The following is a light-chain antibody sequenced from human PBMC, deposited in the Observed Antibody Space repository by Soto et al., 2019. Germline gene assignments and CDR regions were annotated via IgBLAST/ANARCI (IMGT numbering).Light chain of an antibody. J-gene: IGKJ2*01. Sequence: DIVMTQSPDSLAVSLGERATINCKSSQSVLYSSNNKNYLAWYQQKPGQPPKLLIYWASTRESGVPDRFSGSGSGTDFTLTTSSLQAEDLAVYYCQQYYSTPYTFGQGTKLEIK. CDR2: WAS. CDR3: QQYYSTPYT. CDR1: QSVLYSSNNKNY. V-gene: IGKV4-1*01.